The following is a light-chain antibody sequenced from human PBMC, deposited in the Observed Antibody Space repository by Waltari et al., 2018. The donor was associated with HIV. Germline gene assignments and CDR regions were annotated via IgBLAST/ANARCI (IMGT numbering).Light chain of an antibody. Sequence: QSALTQPASVSGSPGQSITISCTGTRSDVGGYNYVSWYQHHPGKAPQIMISEVSNRPSGVLNRISGSKSGNTSSLTIAVLQAEDEADYYCSSDSSSITLYMVFGGGTKLTVL. V-gene: IGLV2-14*01. CDR1: RSDVGGYNY. CDR3: SSDSSSITLYMV. J-gene: IGLJ2*01. CDR2: EVS.